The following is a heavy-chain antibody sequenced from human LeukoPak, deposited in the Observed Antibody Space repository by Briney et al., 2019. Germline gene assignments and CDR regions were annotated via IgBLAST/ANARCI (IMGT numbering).Heavy chain of an antibody. J-gene: IGHJ5*02. D-gene: IGHD1-7*01. CDR1: GYSFTTFC. CDR3: ARQGGTGTTRNWFDP. CDR2: IYPGDSDT. V-gene: IGHV5-51*01. Sequence: GESLKISRKASGYSFTTFCLGWVRQMPGKGLEWTGIIYPGDSDTRYSPSFQGQVTISADKSISTAYLQWSSLKASDTAMYYCARQGGTGTTRNWFDPWGQGTLVTVSS.